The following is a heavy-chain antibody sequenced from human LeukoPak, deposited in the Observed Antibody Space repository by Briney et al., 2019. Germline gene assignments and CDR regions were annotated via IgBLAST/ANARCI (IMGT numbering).Heavy chain of an antibody. D-gene: IGHD3-22*01. CDR1: GYSFTSYW. J-gene: IGHJ4*02. CDR2: IYPGDSDT. CDR3: ARLEGDSSGYARY. Sequence: GESLKVSCKGSGYSFTSYWIGWVRQMPGKGLEWMGIIYPGDSDTRYSPSFQGQVTISADKSISTACLQWSSLKASDTAMYYCARLEGDSSGYARYWGQGTLVTVSS. V-gene: IGHV5-51*01.